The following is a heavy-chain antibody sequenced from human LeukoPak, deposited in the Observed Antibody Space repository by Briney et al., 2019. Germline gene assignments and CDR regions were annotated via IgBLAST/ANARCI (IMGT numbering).Heavy chain of an antibody. CDR2: ISTESDYI. CDR1: GFFFSSYS. V-gene: IGHV3-21*01. CDR3: VSDSNDVFRN. J-gene: IGHJ4*02. D-gene: IGHD3-9*01. Sequence: GGSLRLSCAGSGFFFSSYSMNWVRQAPGKGLEWVSTISTESDYIYYADSVQGRFTISRDNAKNSLYLQMNSLRAEDTAVYYCVSDSNDVFRNWGQGTLVAVSS.